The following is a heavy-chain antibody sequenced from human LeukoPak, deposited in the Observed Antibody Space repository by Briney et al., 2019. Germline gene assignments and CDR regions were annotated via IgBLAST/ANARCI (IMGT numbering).Heavy chain of an antibody. CDR1: GFTFSSYG. D-gene: IGHD3-3*01. CDR3: AKDEYYDFWSGYSFYYYYGMDV. J-gene: IGHJ6*02. Sequence: PGRSLRLSCAASGFTFSSYGMHWVRQAPGKGLEWAAVISYDGSNKYYADSVKGRFTISRDNSKNTLYLQMNSLRAEDTAVYYCAKDEYYDFWSGYSFYYYYGMDVWGQGTTVTVSS. V-gene: IGHV3-30*18. CDR2: ISYDGSNK.